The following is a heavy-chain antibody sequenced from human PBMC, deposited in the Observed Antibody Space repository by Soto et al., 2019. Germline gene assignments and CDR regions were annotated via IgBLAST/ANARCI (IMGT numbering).Heavy chain of an antibody. Sequence: QVQLVESGGGVVQPGRSLRLSCAASGFTFSSFVMHWVRQAPGKGLEWVAFIAYDGSNKHYADSVKGRFTISRDNSNNTLYLQMNSLRVEDTAVYYCASPQGAHLNYFYGMDVCGQGTTVTVSS. CDR1: GFTFSSFV. CDR3: ASPQGAHLNYFYGMDV. V-gene: IGHV3-30-3*01. J-gene: IGHJ6*02. CDR2: IAYDGSNK.